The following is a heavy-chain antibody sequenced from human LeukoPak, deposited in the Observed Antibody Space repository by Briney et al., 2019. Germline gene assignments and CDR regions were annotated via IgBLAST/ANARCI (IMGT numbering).Heavy chain of an antibody. CDR3: ARDRSDGFDY. Sequence: GGSLRLSCAASGFTFSSYWMSWVRQAPGKGLEWVANIKQDGSEKHYVDSVKGRFTISRDNSKNTLYLQMNSLRTEDTAVYYCARDRSDGFDYWGQGTLVTVSS. V-gene: IGHV3-7*03. CDR1: GFTFSSYW. CDR2: IKQDGSEK. J-gene: IGHJ4*02.